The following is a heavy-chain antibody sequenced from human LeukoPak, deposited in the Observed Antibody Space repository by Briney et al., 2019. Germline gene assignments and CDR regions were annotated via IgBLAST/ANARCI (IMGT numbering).Heavy chain of an antibody. CDR2: IYHSGST. CDR1: GGSISSSNW. Sequence: PSGTLSLTCAVSGGSISSSNWWSWVRQPPGKGLEWIGEIYHSGSTNHNPSLKSRVTILVDKSKNQFSLKLSSVTAADAAVYYCAGWLVRGANWFDPWGQGTLVTVSS. CDR3: AGWLVRGANWFDP. D-gene: IGHD6-19*01. V-gene: IGHV4-4*02. J-gene: IGHJ5*02.